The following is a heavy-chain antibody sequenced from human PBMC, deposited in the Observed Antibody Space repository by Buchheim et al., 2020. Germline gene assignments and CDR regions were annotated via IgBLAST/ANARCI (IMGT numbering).Heavy chain of an antibody. D-gene: IGHD3-3*01. V-gene: IGHV3-66*01. Sequence: VQLVESGGGVVQPGRSLRLSCAASGFTFSSYAMHWVRQAPGKGLEWVSVIYSGGSTYYADSVKGRFTISRDNSKNTLYLQMNSLRAEDTAVYYCAREQRFLEWLSSRGYYYGMDVWGQGTT. J-gene: IGHJ6*02. CDR2: IYSGGST. CDR3: AREQRFLEWLSSRGYYYGMDV. CDR1: GFTFSSYA.